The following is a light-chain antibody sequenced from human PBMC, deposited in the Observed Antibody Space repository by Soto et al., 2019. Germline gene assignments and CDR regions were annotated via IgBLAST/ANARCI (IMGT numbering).Light chain of an antibody. Sequence: QSVLTQPPSASGTPGQRVTISCSGGSSNIGSNTVNWYQQLPGTAPKLLIYSNNQRPSGVPDRFSGSKSGTSASLAISGLQSEDEADYYCATWDGSLIGYVFGTGTKLTVL. CDR2: SNN. CDR3: ATWDGSLIGYV. CDR1: SSNIGSNT. V-gene: IGLV1-44*01. J-gene: IGLJ1*01.